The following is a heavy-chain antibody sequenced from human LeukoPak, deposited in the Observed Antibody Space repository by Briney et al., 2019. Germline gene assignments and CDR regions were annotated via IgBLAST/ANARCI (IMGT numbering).Heavy chain of an antibody. CDR3: TPTTTYYFDY. J-gene: IGHJ4*02. CDR2: ISYDGNNK. CDR1: GFTFSSYD. V-gene: IGHV3-30*03. Sequence: GGSLRLSCAASGFTFSSYDMDWVRQAPGKGPEWVAIISYDGNNKYYADSVKGRFTISRDNSKNTLYLQMNSLRAEDTAVYYCTPTTTYYFDYWGQGTLVTVSS. D-gene: IGHD4-11*01.